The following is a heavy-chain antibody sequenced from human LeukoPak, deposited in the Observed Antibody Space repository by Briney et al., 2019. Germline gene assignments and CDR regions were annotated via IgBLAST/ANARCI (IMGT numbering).Heavy chain of an antibody. D-gene: IGHD5-12*01. CDR2: IYHSGST. CDR1: GAXISSGDYS. Sequence: SETLSLTCAVSGAXISSGDYSWTWIRQPPGKGLEWIGYIYHSGSTYYNPSLKSRVTLSVDRSKNQFSLKLSSVTAADTAVYYCARDIVATYGMDVWGQGTTVTVSS. CDR3: ARDIVATYGMDV. J-gene: IGHJ6*02. V-gene: IGHV4-30-2*01.